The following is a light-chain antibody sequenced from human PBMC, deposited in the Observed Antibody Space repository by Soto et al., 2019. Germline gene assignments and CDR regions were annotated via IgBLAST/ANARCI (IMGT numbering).Light chain of an antibody. CDR2: AAS. V-gene: IGKV1-39*01. J-gene: IGKJ1*01. CDR3: QQSYSKPWT. Sequence: DIQRTQSPSSLSASVGDRFTITFRASQNINTYLNWNQQKPGRAPKLMIYAASSLQSGVPSRFSGSGSGTDFTLTISSLQHEDFAIYYCQQSYSKPWTFGQGTKVDIK. CDR1: QNINTY.